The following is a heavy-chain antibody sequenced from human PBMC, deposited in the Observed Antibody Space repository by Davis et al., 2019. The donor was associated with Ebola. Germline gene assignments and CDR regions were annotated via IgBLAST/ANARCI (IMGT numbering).Heavy chain of an antibody. D-gene: IGHD3-22*01. CDR3: ARAYYYDSSGKDPYYYYGMDV. CDR2: IYYSGST. J-gene: IGHJ6*02. Sequence: PSETLSLTCTVSGGSVSSGSYYWSWIRQPPGKGLEWIGYIYYSGSTNYNPSLKSRVTISVDTSKNQFSLKLSSVTAADTAVYYCARAYYYDSSGKDPYYYYGMDVWGQGTTVTISS. V-gene: IGHV4-61*01. CDR1: GGSVSSGSYY.